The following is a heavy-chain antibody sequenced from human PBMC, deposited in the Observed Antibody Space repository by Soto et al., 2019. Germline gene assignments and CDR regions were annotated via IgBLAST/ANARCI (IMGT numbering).Heavy chain of an antibody. CDR3: ANLPLYGSGFDC. CDR2: ISWNGDAT. V-gene: IGHV3-9*01. D-gene: IGHD3-10*01. J-gene: IGHJ4*02. Sequence: EVQLVESGGGLVQPGGSLRLSCAASGFTFDDYAIHWVRQAPGKGLEWVSGISWNGDATGYADSVKGRFTISRDNAKNTLYLQMNSLGSDDTAIYYCANLPLYGSGFDCWGLGTLVTVSS. CDR1: GFTFDDYA.